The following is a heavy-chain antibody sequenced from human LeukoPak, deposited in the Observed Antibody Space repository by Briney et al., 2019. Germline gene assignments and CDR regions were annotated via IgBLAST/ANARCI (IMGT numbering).Heavy chain of an antibody. D-gene: IGHD1-26*01. Sequence: PSETLSLTCSVSGGSISSSSSYWGWIRQPPGKGLEWLGSIYYSGSSFDNPALKSRVTISVDTSKNQFSLKLSSVTAADTAVYYCARRPIVGSTGFYFDPWGPGTLVTVSS. V-gene: IGHV4-39*01. CDR3: ARRPIVGSTGFYFDP. CDR1: GGSISSSSSY. CDR2: IYYSGSS. J-gene: IGHJ5*02.